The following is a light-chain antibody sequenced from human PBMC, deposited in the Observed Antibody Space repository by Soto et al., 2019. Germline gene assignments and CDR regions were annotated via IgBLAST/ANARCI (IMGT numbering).Light chain of an antibody. J-gene: IGKJ4*01. CDR3: HQRSNWPPFT. CDR2: DAS. V-gene: IGKV3-11*01. CDR1: QSVSSY. Sequence: EIVLTQSPATLSLFPGERATLSCRASQSVSSYLAWYQQKPGQAPRLLIYDASNRATGIPARFSGSGSGTDFPLTISSLEPEDFAVYYWHQRSNWPPFTFGGGTKVEIK.